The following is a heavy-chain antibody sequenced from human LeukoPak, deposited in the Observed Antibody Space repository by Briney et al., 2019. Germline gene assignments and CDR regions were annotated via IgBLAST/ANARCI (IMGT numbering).Heavy chain of an antibody. V-gene: IGHV4-34*01. CDR1: GGSISSYY. CDR2: INHSGST. D-gene: IGHD2-21*02. Sequence: SETLSLTCTVSGGSISSYYWSWIRQPPGKGLEWIGEINHSGSTNYNPSLKSRVTISVDTSKNQFSLKLSSVTAADTAVYYCARGCVGGDCYGWFDPWGQGTLVTVSS. CDR3: ARGCVGGDCYGWFDP. J-gene: IGHJ5*02.